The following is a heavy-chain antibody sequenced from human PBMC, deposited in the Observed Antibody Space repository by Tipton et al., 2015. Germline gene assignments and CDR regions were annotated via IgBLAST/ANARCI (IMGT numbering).Heavy chain of an antibody. CDR2: IYPGDSET. CDR1: GYSFTSYW. CDR3: ARHVSFYYDTHGSDALDI. Sequence: QSGPEVKKPGESLKISCKGSGYSFTSYWIGWVRQMPGKGLEWMGIIYPGDSETRYSPSFQGQVTFSADKSISTAYLQWSSLKASDTAMYYCARHVSFYYDTHGSDALDIWAQGTMVTVSS. V-gene: IGHV5-51*01. J-gene: IGHJ3*02. D-gene: IGHD3-22*01.